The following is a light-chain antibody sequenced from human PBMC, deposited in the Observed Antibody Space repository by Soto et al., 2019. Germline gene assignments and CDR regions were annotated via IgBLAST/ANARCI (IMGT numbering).Light chain of an antibody. V-gene: IGKV3-15*01. CDR2: GAS. CDR3: QQYSIWRT. J-gene: IGKJ1*01. CDR1: ESVSTN. Sequence: ITQSISSLCRPPGASASLSCRASESVSTNLAWYQQKAGQAPRLLIYGASTRATGIPARFSGSGSGAEFTLTISSLQSEDFAVYYCQQYSIWRTFGQGTKVDIK.